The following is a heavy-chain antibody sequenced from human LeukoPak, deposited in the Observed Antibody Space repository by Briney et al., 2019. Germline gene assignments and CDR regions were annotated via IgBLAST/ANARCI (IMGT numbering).Heavy chain of an antibody. Sequence: ASVKVSCKASGYTFTVYYMHWVRQAPGQGLEWMGWINPNSGGTNYAQKFQGRVTMTRDTSISTAYMELSRLRSDDTAVYYCARGSSPPAYYYYYMDVWGKGTTVTVSS. V-gene: IGHV1-2*02. D-gene: IGHD2-2*01. CDR2: INPNSGGT. CDR1: GYTFTVYY. CDR3: ARGSSPPAYYYYYMDV. J-gene: IGHJ6*03.